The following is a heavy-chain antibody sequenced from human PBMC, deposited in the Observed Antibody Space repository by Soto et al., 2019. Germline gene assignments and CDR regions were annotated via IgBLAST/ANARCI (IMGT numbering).Heavy chain of an antibody. J-gene: IGHJ4*01. CDR2: IIPIFGTA. CDR1: GGTFSSYA. CDR3: AIEGGMTAIVTSAYFDY. Sequence: QVQLVQSGAEVKKPGSSVKVSCEASGGTFSSYAISWERQAPGQGLEWMGGIIPIFGTAEYAQQLQGSVTITSDKSTSTAYMELSSMRSKDTAVYYCAIEGGMTAIVTSAYFDYLCQGTLVTVCS. D-gene: IGHD5-18*01. V-gene: IGHV1-69*06.